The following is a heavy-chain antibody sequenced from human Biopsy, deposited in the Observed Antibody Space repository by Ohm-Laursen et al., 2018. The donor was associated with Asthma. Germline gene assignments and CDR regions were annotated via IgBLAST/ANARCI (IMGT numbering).Heavy chain of an antibody. J-gene: IGHJ3*01. V-gene: IGHV1-3*04. CDR2: VNTGNGDT. CDR3: ERTYYDFLTGQVKDVFGV. Sequence: GASVKASCKTSGYNFISFAIHWVRQALGQRLVWMGWVNTGNGDTKYSQKFQGRVTITRDTSASTAYMELRSLRSEDTATYYCERTYYDFLTGQVKDVFGVWGQGTMVTVSS. D-gene: IGHD3-9*01. CDR1: GYNFISFA.